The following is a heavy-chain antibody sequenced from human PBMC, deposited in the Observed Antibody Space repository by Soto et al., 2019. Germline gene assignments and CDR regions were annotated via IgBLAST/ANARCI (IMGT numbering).Heavy chain of an antibody. J-gene: IGHJ4*02. CDR3: YSQFLFRPSFDY. V-gene: IGHV1-58*01. CDR2: IVVGSGNT. CDR1: GFTFTNSA. Sequence: SVKVSCKASGFTFTNSAVQWVRQARGQRLEWIGWIVVGSGNTNFAQKFHERVTLTRDMSTSTAYMELSSLTSEDTALYYCYSQFLFRPSFDYGGQGPLVPV. D-gene: IGHD2-21*01.